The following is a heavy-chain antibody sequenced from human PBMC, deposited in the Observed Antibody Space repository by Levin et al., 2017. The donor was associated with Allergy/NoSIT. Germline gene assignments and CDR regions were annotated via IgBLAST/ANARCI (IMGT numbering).Heavy chain of an antibody. CDR1: GGSFSGYY. J-gene: IGHJ6*03. D-gene: IGHD3-9*01. Sequence: SETLSLTCAVYGGSFSGYYWSWIRQPPGKGLEWIGEINHSGSTNYNPSLKSRVTISVDTSKNQFSLKLSSVTAADTAVYYCARGRGYYNRIYYYYYYMDVWGKGTTVTVSS. CDR3: ARGRGYYNRIYYYYYYMDV. V-gene: IGHV4-34*01. CDR2: INHSGST.